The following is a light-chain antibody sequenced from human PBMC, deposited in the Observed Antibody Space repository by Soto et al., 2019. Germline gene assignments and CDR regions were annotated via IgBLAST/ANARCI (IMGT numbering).Light chain of an antibody. CDR1: SSNIGAGYD. Sequence: QSVLTQPPSVSGAPGQRVTISCTGSSSNIGAGYDVHWYQQLPGTAPKLLIYGNSNRPSGAPDRFSGSKSGTSASLAITGLQAEDEADYYCQSYDSSLREVVFGGGTKLTVL. J-gene: IGLJ2*01. CDR3: QSYDSSLREVV. V-gene: IGLV1-40*01. CDR2: GNS.